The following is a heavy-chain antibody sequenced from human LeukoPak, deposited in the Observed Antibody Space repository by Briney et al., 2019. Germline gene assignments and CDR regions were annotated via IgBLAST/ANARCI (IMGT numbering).Heavy chain of an antibody. CDR3: AKKGSSKGWRDSYYFDC. CDR1: GFTFSSYE. Sequence: GGSLRLSWAASGFTFSSYEMNWVRQAAGKGLEWVAFIRSDGSNKYYADSVKGRFTISRDNSKLYLQMNSLRAEDTAVYYCAKKGSSKGWRDSYYFDCWGQGTLVTVSS. V-gene: IGHV3-30*02. J-gene: IGHJ4*02. CDR2: IRSDGSNK. D-gene: IGHD6-19*01.